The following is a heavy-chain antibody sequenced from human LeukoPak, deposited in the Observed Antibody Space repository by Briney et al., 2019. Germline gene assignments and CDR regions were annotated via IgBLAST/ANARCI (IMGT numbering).Heavy chain of an antibody. J-gene: IGHJ3*02. V-gene: IGHV1-46*01. Sequence: ASVKVSCKASGYTFTSYYMYWVRQAPGQGLEWMGIINPSGGSTRYAQRFQGRVTMTRDMPTSTVYMELSSLRSEDTAVYYCARDHDPIWGQGTMVTVSS. CDR1: GYTFTSYY. CDR3: ARDHDPI. D-gene: IGHD3-3*01. CDR2: INPSGGST.